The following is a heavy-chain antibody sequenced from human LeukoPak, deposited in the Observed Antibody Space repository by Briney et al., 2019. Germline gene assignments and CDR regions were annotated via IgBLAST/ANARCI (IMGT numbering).Heavy chain of an antibody. CDR3: ARHQTHGSGSFAP. J-gene: IGHJ5*02. V-gene: IGHV4-39*01. CDR2: VYYSGST. Sequence: PSETLSPTRTVSGGSIGSSSYYWGWIRQPPGKGLEWIGSVYYSGSTYYNPSLKSRVTISVDTSKNQFSLKLSSVTAADTAVYYCARHQTHGSGSFAPWGQGTLVTVSS. CDR1: GGSIGSSSYY. D-gene: IGHD3-10*01.